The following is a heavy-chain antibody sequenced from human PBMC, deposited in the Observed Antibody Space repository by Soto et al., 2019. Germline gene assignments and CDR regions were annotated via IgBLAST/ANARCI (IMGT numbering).Heavy chain of an antibody. V-gene: IGHV3-11*01. CDR2: ISSSGSTK. CDR1: GFTFSDYY. D-gene: IGHD2-2*01. Sequence: QVQLVESGGGLVKPGGSLRLSCAASGFTFSDYYMSWIRQAPGKGLEGVSYISSSGSTKYYAASVKGRFTISRDNAKNSLYLQMNSLRAEDTAVYYCARDQYCSSTSCYSSHQPLRMGFDPWGQGTLVTVSS. CDR3: ARDQYCSSTSCYSSHQPLRMGFDP. J-gene: IGHJ5*02.